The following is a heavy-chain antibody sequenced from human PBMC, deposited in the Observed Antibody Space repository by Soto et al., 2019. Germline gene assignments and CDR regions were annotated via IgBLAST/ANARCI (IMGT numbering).Heavy chain of an antibody. V-gene: IGHV4-30-4*01. Sequence: QVQLQESGPGLVTPSQTLSLTCTVSGGSISSNDYYWSWIRQPPGKGLEWIGNIYYSGSTYYNASLKSRLTVSVDRSKNQFSLKLTSVTAADTAVYYCAREGIGGGGMDVWGQGTTVTVS. D-gene: IGHD2-21*01. J-gene: IGHJ6*02. CDR2: IYYSGST. CDR1: GGSISSNDYY. CDR3: AREGIGGGGMDV.